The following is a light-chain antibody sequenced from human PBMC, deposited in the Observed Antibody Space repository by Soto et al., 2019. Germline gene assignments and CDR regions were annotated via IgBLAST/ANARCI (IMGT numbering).Light chain of an antibody. V-gene: IGKV1-5*01. J-gene: IGKJ2*01. CDR1: QSISSW. CDR3: QQYDSYPYT. Sequence: DIQMTQSPSTLSASVGDRVTITCRASQSISSWLAWYQQKPGKAPKLLIYDASSLKSGVPSGFSGSGSGTEFTLTINSLQPDDFATYYCQQYDSYPYTFGQGTKLGIK. CDR2: DAS.